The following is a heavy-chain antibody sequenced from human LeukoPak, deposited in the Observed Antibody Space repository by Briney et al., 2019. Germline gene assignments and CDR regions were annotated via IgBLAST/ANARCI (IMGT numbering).Heavy chain of an antibody. Sequence: ASETLSLTCAVSGYSIRGDDYWGWIRQSPGKGLEWIGSIYHSGSTHYNQSLKSRATISVDTSKNQFSLMLNSVTAADTAVYYCARNRSVTTTPGFDHWGQGTLVTVSS. D-gene: IGHD4-17*01. V-gene: IGHV4-38-2*01. CDR3: ARNRSVTTTPGFDH. CDR2: IYHSGST. CDR1: GYSIRGDDY. J-gene: IGHJ4*02.